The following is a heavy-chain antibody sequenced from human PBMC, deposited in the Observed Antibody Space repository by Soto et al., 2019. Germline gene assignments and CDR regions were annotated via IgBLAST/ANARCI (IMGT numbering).Heavy chain of an antibody. CDR2: IYQSGST. CDR1: GYSISIGNY. CDR3: ARVLGAPLDYFDY. D-gene: IGHD1-26*01. V-gene: IGHV4-38-2*02. Sequence: SETLSLTCRVSGYSISIGNYWGWIRQPPGKRLEWIGSIYQSGSTYYNPSLRSRATISVDTSKNQFSLKLSSVTAADTAVYHCARVLGAPLDYFDYWGQGILVTVSS. J-gene: IGHJ4*02.